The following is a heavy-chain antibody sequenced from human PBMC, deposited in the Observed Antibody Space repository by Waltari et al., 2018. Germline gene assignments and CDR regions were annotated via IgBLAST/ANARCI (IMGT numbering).Heavy chain of an antibody. CDR1: GYRFTTYD. V-gene: IGHV1-18*04. CDR2: ISIYSGNT. J-gene: IGHJ4*02. Sequence: QVHLVQSGAEMKKPGASVKVSCKTSGYRFTTYDISWVRQAPGKGLEWMGWISIYSGNTHYAQKFQGRVTMTTDTSTSTAYMELRSLNSDDTAVYYCARQGRAVAASWFAYWGQGTLVTVSS. D-gene: IGHD6-19*01. CDR3: ARQGRAVAASWFAY.